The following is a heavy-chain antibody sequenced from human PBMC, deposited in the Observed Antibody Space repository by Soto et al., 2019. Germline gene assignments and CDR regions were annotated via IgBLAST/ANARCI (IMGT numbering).Heavy chain of an antibody. D-gene: IGHD3-10*01. CDR2: ISTHTGNT. CDR1: GYTFDSYG. J-gene: IGHJ4*02. V-gene: IGHV1-18*01. CDR3: VRDVSVSSGSFGGY. Sequence: QVQLVQSGAEVKKPGASVRVSCKASGYTFDSYGLNWVRQAPGQGLEWMGWISTHTGNTDYPQRFQGRVTMTTDNSTRTAFLDLSSLTSDDTAVYYCVRDVSVSSGSFGGYWGQGTLVSVSS.